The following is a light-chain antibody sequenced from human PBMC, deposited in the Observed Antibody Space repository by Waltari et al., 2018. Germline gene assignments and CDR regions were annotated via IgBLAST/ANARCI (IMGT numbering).Light chain of an antibody. V-gene: IGLV3-1*01. Sequence: SYELTQPPSLSVSPGQTASITCPGDKLGDKYACCYQQKPGQSPVLVIYHDSTRPSGIPVRFSGSNSGNTATLTISGTQAMDEADYYCQAWDSSSVVFGGGTKLTVL. CDR2: HDS. CDR1: KLGDKY. CDR3: QAWDSSSVV. J-gene: IGLJ2*01.